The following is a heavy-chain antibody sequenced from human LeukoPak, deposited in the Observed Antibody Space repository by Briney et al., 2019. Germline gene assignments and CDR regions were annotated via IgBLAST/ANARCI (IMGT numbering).Heavy chain of an antibody. CDR1: GFTVSTYS. Sequence: QSGGSLRLSCVASGFTVSTYSMNWVRQAPGKGLEWVSAISGSGASTYSADSVKGRFTISRDNSKNTLYLQMNSLRAEDTAVYYCAKKEQHPLLGYFDYWGQGTLVTVSS. J-gene: IGHJ4*02. D-gene: IGHD6-13*01. CDR2: ISGSGAST. CDR3: AKKEQHPLLGYFDY. V-gene: IGHV3-23*01.